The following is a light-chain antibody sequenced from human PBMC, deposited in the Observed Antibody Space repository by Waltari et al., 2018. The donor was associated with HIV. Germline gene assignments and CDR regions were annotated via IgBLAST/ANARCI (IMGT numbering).Light chain of an antibody. CDR1: SGSVSTTSF. J-gene: IGLJ3*02. CDR2: STN. Sequence: QTVVTQEPSFSVSPGGTVTLTCGLNSGSVSTTSFPSWYQQTPGQAPRTLIYSTNIRSSGVPDRFSGSILGNKAALTITGAQADDESDYYCLVHMGHGAWVFGGETKLTVL. CDR3: LVHMGHGAWV. V-gene: IGLV8-61*01.